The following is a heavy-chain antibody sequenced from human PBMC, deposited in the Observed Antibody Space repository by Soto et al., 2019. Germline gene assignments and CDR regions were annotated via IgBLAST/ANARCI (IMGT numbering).Heavy chain of an antibody. V-gene: IGHV4-61*08. Sequence: SETLSLTCTVSGGSVRSGGYYWSWIRQHPGKGLEWIGYIHSTGKTSCNPSLKSRVSMSVDTSKNQFSLKLSSVTAADTAVYYCARGDVEMATVFDYWGQGTLVTVSS. D-gene: IGHD4-4*01. J-gene: IGHJ4*02. CDR2: IHSTGKT. CDR3: ARGDVEMATVFDY. CDR1: GGSVRSGGYY.